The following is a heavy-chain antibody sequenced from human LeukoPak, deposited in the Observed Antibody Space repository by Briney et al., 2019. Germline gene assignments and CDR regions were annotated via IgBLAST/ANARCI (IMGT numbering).Heavy chain of an antibody. CDR3: ARGSQGLDY. J-gene: IGHJ4*02. V-gene: IGHV3-30*04. Sequence: GGSLRLSCAASGFTLSSYAMHWVRQAPGKGLEWVAVISYDGSNKYYADSVKGRFTISRDNSKNTLYLQMNSLRAEDTAVYYCARGSQGLDYWGQGTLVTVSS. CDR1: GFTLSSYA. CDR2: ISYDGSNK.